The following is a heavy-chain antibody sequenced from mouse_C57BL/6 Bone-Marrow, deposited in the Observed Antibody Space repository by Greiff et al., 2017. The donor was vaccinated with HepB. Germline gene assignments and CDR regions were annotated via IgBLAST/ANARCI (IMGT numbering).Heavy chain of an antibody. Sequence: VQLKQPGAELVMPGASVKLSCKASGYTFTSYWMHWVKQRPGQGLEWIGEIDPSDGYTNYNQKFKGKSTSTVDKSSSTAYMQLSSLTSEDSAVYYCARVANWAVFDYWGQGTTLTVSS. J-gene: IGHJ2*01. CDR1: GYTFTSYW. CDR3: ARVANWAVFDY. CDR2: IDPSDGYT. D-gene: IGHD4-1*01. V-gene: IGHV1-69*01.